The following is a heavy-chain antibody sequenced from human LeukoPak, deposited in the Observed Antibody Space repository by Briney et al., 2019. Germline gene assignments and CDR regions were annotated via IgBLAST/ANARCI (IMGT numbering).Heavy chain of an antibody. V-gene: IGHV3-7*01. J-gene: IGHJ4*02. CDR2: SKLDGTEK. CDR3: ARDNVRLFDY. Sequence: GGSLRLSRAVSGFTFSTYLMSRLGQAPGKWRAWVGDSKLDGTEKYYVHSVEARFTISRDNSKNSLYLQMNSLRAEDTAVYYCARDNVRLFDYWGRGTLVTVSS. CDR1: GFTFSTYL. D-gene: IGHD6-6*01.